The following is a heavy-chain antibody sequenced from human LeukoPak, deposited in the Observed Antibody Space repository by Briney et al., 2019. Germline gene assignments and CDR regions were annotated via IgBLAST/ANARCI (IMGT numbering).Heavy chain of an antibody. CDR3: AKHTSRRVRGVIFGYFDY. V-gene: IGHV3-23*01. CDR2: ISGSGGST. D-gene: IGHD3-10*01. CDR1: GFTFSSYA. Sequence: GGSLRLSCAASGFTFSSYAMSWVRQAPGKGLEWVSSISGSGGSTYYADSVKGRFTISRDNSKNTLYLQMNRLRAEDTAVYYCAKHTSRRVRGVIFGYFDYWGQGTLVTVSS. J-gene: IGHJ4*02.